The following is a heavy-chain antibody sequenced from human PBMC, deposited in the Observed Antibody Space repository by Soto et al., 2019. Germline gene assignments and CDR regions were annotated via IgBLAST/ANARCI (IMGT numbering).Heavy chain of an antibody. V-gene: IGHV4-39*07. CDR3: ARINYDILTGYPVDY. Sequence: TPSLTCTVSGGSISSSSYYWGWIRQPPGKGLEWIGSIYYSGSTYYNPSLKSRVTISVDTSKNQFSLKLSSVTAADTAVYYCARINYDILTGYPVDYWGQGTLVTVSS. CDR1: GGSISSSSYY. D-gene: IGHD3-9*01. J-gene: IGHJ4*02. CDR2: IYYSGST.